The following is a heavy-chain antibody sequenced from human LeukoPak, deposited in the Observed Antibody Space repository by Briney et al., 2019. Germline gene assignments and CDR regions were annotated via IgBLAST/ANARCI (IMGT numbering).Heavy chain of an antibody. Sequence: GRSLRLSCAASGFTFDDYAMHWVRQAPGKGLEWVSGISWNSGSIGYADSVKGRFTISRDNAKNSPYLQMNSLRAEDAALYYCAKDTKRYYGSGSYSDYWGQGTLVTVSS. CDR3: AKDTKRYYGSGSYSDY. CDR2: ISWNSGSI. D-gene: IGHD3-10*01. CDR1: GFTFDDYA. J-gene: IGHJ4*02. V-gene: IGHV3-9*01.